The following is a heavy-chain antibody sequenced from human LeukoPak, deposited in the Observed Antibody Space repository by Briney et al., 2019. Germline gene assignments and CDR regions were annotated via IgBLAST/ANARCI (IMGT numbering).Heavy chain of an antibody. CDR3: VREYEWLVGVDY. J-gene: IGHJ4*02. V-gene: IGHV3-30*04. Sequence: GGSLRLSYAASGFTFSSYAVQGVRQARGRGRGWGAVISCDGSNKYYADSVKGRFTISRDNSKNTLYLQMNSLRAEDTAVYYCVREYEWLVGVDYWGEGTLVTVSS. CDR2: ISCDGSNK. D-gene: IGHD6-19*01. CDR1: GFTFSSYA.